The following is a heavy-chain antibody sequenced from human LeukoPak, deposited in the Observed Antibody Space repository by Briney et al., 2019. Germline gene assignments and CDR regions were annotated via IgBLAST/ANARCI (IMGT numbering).Heavy chain of an antibody. V-gene: IGHV4-59*08. J-gene: IGHJ5*02. CDR1: GGSISSYY. CDR3: AQFQMGGSYWGTQLSYFDP. Sequence: SETLSLTCTVSGGSISSYYWSWIRQPPGKGLEWIAYISDIGSINYNPSLKSRVTISLDTSKNQFSLKLSSVTAADTAVYYCAQFQMGGSYWGTQLSYFDPWGQGTLVTVSS. CDR2: ISDIGSI. D-gene: IGHD1-26*01.